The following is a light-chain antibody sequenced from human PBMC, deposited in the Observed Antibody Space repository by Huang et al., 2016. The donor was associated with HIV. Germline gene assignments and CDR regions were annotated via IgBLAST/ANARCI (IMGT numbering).Light chain of an antibody. Sequence: EIVLTQSPGTLSLSPAERATLSCRASQRVISNYLAWYQQKPGQTPRLLIYGASSRATGIPDRFSCSGSGTDFTLTISRLEPEDFAVYYCQQYGSSPLAFGQGTKVEIK. CDR2: GAS. V-gene: IGKV3-20*01. CDR3: QQYGSSPLA. J-gene: IGKJ1*01. CDR1: QRVISNY.